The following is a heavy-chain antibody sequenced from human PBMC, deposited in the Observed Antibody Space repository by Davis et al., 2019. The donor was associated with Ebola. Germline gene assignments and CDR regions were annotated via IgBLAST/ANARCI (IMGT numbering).Heavy chain of an antibody. CDR3: ARRDDYGDYDYFDY. J-gene: IGHJ4*02. Sequence: PGGSLRLSCKGSGYSFTSYWIGWVRQMPGKGLEWMGIIYPGDSDTRYSPSFQGQVTISADKSISTAYLQWSSLKASDTAMYYCARRDDYGDYDYFDYWGQGTLVTVSS. V-gene: IGHV5-51*01. CDR1: GYSFTSYW. CDR2: IYPGDSDT. D-gene: IGHD4-17*01.